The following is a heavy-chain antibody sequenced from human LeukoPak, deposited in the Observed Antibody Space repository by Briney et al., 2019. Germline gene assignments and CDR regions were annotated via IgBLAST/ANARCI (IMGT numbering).Heavy chain of an antibody. CDR3: ARVRAFSSAFDF. Sequence: GGSLRLSCAASGFSFSTFAMGWVRQAPGMGLEWLSGITGSDGNSYYADSVKGRFTISRDNAKSTLYLQMDSLRAEDTALYYCARVRAFSSAFDFWGQGILVTVSS. J-gene: IGHJ4*02. V-gene: IGHV3-23*01. CDR2: ITGSDGNS. CDR1: GFSFSTFA. D-gene: IGHD5-18*01.